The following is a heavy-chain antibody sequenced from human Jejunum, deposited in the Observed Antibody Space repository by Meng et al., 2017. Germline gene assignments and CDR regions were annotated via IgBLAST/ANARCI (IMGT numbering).Heavy chain of an antibody. V-gene: IGHV3-48*03. CDR1: GFILSNYE. CDR3: ARNSIYYTSGTSYSWFDP. CDR2: ISSSGSSM. Sequence: GGSLRLSCEASGFILSNYEMNWVRQAPGKGLEWISYISSSGSSMYYADSVKGRFTISRDNAKNSLYLQMNSLRAEDTAVYYCARNSIYYTSGTSYSWFDPWGQGTLVTGYS. D-gene: IGHD3-10*01. J-gene: IGHJ5*02.